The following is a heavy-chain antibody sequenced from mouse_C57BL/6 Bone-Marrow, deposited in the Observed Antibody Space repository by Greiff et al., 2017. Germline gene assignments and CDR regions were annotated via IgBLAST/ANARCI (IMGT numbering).Heavy chain of an antibody. CDR1: GYTFTSYW. J-gene: IGHJ4*01. CDR2: LHPNSGST. Sequence: VQLVESGAELVKPGASVKLSCKASGYTFTSYWMPWVKQRPGQGLEWIGMLHPNSGSTNYNEKFKSKATLTVDKSSSTAYMQRSSLTSEDSAVYYCARLRARDYWGQGTSVTVSS. CDR3: ARLRARDY. V-gene: IGHV1-64*01.